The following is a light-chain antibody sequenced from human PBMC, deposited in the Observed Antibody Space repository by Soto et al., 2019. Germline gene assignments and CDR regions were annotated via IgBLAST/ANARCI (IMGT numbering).Light chain of an antibody. CDR2: DVS. CDR3: CSFAGSHTSPA. J-gene: IGLJ1*01. V-gene: IGLV2-11*01. CDR1: GGDVGGYNF. Sequence: QSALTQPRSVSGSPGQSVTISCTGTGGDVGGYNFDSWYQLHPGKAPKLMIYDVSKRPSGVPDRFAGSKSGNTASLTISGLQADDEADYYCCSFAGSHTSPAFGGGTKVTVL.